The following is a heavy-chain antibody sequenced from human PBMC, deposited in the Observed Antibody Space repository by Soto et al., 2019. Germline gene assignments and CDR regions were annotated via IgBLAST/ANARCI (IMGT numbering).Heavy chain of an antibody. Sequence: QVQLVESGGGVVQPGRSLRLSCAASGFTFSSYGMHWVRQAPGKGLEWVAVIWYDGSNKYYADSVKGRFTISRDNSKNTLYLQMNSLRAEDTAVFYCARDPLSITGIYYMDVWGKGTTVTVSS. CDR2: IWYDGSNK. V-gene: IGHV3-33*01. CDR3: ARDPLSITGIYYMDV. J-gene: IGHJ6*03. D-gene: IGHD1-20*01. CDR1: GFTFSSYG.